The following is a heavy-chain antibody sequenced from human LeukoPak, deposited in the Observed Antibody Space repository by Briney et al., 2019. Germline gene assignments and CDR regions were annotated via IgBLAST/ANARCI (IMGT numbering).Heavy chain of an antibody. D-gene: IGHD4-17*01. Sequence: GGSLRLSCAASGFTFSGYWMSWVRQAPGKGLEWVANINKDGSERYNVDSVKGRFTISRDNANKSLYLQMNSLRAEDTSVYYCARESKGRSKNDYWGQGTLVTVSS. CDR2: INKDGSER. CDR1: GFTFSGYW. CDR3: ARESKGRSKNDY. J-gene: IGHJ4*02. V-gene: IGHV3-7*01.